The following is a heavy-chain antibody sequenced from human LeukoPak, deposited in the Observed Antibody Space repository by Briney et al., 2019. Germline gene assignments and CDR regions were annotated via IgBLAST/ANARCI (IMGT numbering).Heavy chain of an antibody. CDR1: GFTFSSYG. J-gene: IGHJ4*02. CDR3: AKDPGYSGSYYYFDY. Sequence: GGSLRLSCAASGFTFSSYGMHWVRQAPGKGLEWVAVISYDGSNKYYADSVKGRFTISRDNSKNTLYLQMNSLRAEDTAVYYCAKDPGYSGSYYYFDYWGQGTLVTVSS. CDR2: ISYDGSNK. D-gene: IGHD1-26*01. V-gene: IGHV3-30*18.